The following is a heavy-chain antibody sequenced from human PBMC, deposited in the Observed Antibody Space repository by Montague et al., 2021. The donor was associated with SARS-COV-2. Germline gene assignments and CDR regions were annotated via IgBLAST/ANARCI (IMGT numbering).Heavy chain of an antibody. CDR2: IDHSGAA. Sequence: SETLSLTCAVYNESFSDYYWSWIRQPPGKGLEWVGEIDHSGAANYNPSLKSRVAISIDTSRTQFSLKLNSVTAADTAVYYCARGREEFALPPILGLGPFYYYYYVDVWGKGTTVTVSS. J-gene: IGHJ6*03. CDR3: ARGREEFALPPILGLGPFYYYYYVDV. V-gene: IGHV4-34*01. D-gene: IGHD2-21*01. CDR1: NESFSDYY.